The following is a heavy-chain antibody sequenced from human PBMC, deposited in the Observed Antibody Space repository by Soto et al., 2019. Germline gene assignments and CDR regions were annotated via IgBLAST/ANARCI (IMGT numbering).Heavy chain of an antibody. CDR2: IYYSGST. CDR3: ARDSCSSTSCYSAVTASEMPDNWCDP. V-gene: IGHV4-61*01. J-gene: IGHJ5*02. Sequence: PSETLSLTCTVSGGSVSSGSYYWSWIRQPPGKGLEWIGYIYYSGSTNYNPSLKSRVTISVDTSKNQFSLKLSSVTAADTAVYYCARDSCSSTSCYSAVTASEMPDNWCDPWGQGTLVTVSS. CDR1: GGSVSSGSYY. D-gene: IGHD2-2*01.